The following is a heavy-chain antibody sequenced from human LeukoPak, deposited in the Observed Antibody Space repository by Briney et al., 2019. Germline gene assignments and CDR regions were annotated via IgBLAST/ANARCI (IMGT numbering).Heavy chain of an antibody. CDR2: IYYSGST. CDR1: GGSISSYY. CDR3: ARFYGPRYFDL. V-gene: IGHV4-59*08. J-gene: IGHJ2*01. D-gene: IGHD4-17*01. Sequence: SETLSLTCTVSGGSISSYYWSWIRQPPGKGLEWIGYIYYSGSTNYNPSLKSRVTISVDTSKNQFSLKLSSVTAADTAVYYCARFYGPRYFDLWGRGTLVTVSS.